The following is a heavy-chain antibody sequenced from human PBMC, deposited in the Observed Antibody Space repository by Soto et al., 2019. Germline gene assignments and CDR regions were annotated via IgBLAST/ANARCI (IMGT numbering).Heavy chain of an antibody. CDR3: AIDSQHRYNSSSYYSFDI. CDR1: GYTFTGYY. J-gene: IGHJ3*02. Sequence: ASVKVSCKASGYTFTGYYMHWVRQAPGQGLEWMGWINPNSGGTNYAQKFQGRVTMTRDTSLRTANMELNRLRSDDTDGHYCAIDSQHRYNSSSYYSFDIWGQGTMVTVSS. V-gene: IGHV1-2*02. D-gene: IGHD6-6*01. CDR2: INPNSGGT.